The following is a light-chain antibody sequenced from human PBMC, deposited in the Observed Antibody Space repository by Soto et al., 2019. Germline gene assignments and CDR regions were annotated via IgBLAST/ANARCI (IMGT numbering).Light chain of an antibody. Sequence: EIVMTQSPATLSVSPGERATLSCRASQSVSNNLAWYQKKTGQAPRLLIYGASTRATGIPARFSGSGSGTEFTLTISSLQSEDLAVYYCQQYNNWWTFGQGTRVEIK. V-gene: IGKV3-15*01. CDR2: GAS. J-gene: IGKJ1*01. CDR3: QQYNNWWT. CDR1: QSVSNN.